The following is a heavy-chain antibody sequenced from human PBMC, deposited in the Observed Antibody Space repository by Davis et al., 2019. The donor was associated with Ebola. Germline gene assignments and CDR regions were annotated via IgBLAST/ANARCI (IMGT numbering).Heavy chain of an antibody. CDR1: GDSVSGSSGA. V-gene: IGHV6-1*01. CDR3: ARISWVSRGMDV. CDR2: THYASNKWYS. D-gene: IGHD6-13*01. Sequence: PSETLSLTCAISGDSVSGSSGAWNWIRQSPSRGLEFLARTHYASNKWYSDYAVSVKSRITINPDTSKNQFSLQLNFVTPEDAAVYYCARISWVSRGMDVWGKGTTVTVSS. J-gene: IGHJ6*04.